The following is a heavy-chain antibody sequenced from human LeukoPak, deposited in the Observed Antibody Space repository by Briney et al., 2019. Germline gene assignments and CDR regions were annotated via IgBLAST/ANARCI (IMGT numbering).Heavy chain of an antibody. CDR3: AKAPGDYDYVWGSYRLLYNFDY. J-gene: IGHJ4*02. CDR1: GLTFSSYA. CDR2: ISGSGGST. D-gene: IGHD3-16*02. Sequence: PGGSLRLSCAASGLTFSSYAMSWVRQAPGKGLEWVSAISGSGGSTYYADSVKGRFTISRDNSKNTLYLQMNRLRAEDTAVYYCAKAPGDYDYVWGSYRLLYNFDYWGQGTLVTVSS. V-gene: IGHV3-23*01.